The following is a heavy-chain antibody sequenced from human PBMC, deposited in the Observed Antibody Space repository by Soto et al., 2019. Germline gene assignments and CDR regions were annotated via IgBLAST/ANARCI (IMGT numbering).Heavy chain of an antibody. Sequence: QVQLVESGGGVVQPGRSLRLSCAASGFTFSSYGMHWVRQAPGKGLEWVAVISYDGSNKYYADSVKGRFTISRDNSKNTLYLQMNSLRAEDTAVYYCAKDDRYFDWLLGPFAYWGQGTLVTVSS. V-gene: IGHV3-30*18. D-gene: IGHD3-9*01. J-gene: IGHJ4*02. CDR3: AKDDRYFDWLLGPFAY. CDR2: ISYDGSNK. CDR1: GFTFSSYG.